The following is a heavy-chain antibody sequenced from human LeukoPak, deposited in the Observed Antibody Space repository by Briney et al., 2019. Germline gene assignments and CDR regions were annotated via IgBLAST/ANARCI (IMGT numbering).Heavy chain of an antibody. CDR3: ARDETYDYESNGYLDF. J-gene: IGHJ4*02. D-gene: IGHD3-22*01. CDR2: IRHDGSET. Sequence: PGGSLRLSCAASGFPFSSYWMSWVRQAPGKGLEWVANIRHDGSETYYVDSLRGRFTISRDNAKNLVYLRMSSLRAEDAAIYYCARDETYDYESNGYLDFWGQGTVVTVSS. V-gene: IGHV3-7*01. CDR1: GFPFSSYW.